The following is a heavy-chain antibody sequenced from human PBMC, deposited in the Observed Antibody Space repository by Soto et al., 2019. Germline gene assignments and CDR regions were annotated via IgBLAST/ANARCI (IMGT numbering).Heavy chain of an antibody. CDR3: AHLYWVASGIRYYFDY. J-gene: IGHJ4*02. V-gene: IGHV2-5*02. D-gene: IGHD2-21*02. CDR2: IYWDDDK. CDR1: EFSLTTEAVG. Sequence: QITLKESGPTLVKPTETRTLTCTFSEFSLTTEAVGVGWIRQPPGKALEWLALIYWDDDKRYSPSLKTRLTVTKDASRNQVVLTLTNMDPADTATYYCAHLYWVASGIRYYFDYWGQGTLVTVSS.